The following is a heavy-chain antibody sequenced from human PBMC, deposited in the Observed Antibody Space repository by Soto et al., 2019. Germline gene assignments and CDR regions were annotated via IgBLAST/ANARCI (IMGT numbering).Heavy chain of an antibody. CDR2: ISYDGSNT. Sequence: GGSLRLSCAASGYTFSSYGIHWVRQAPGKGLEWVAVISYDGSNTEYAASVKGRFTISRDNSKNKVYLQMNSLRAEDTAMYYCAKSGYSQFYFDYWGQGTLVTVSS. CDR3: AKSGYSQFYFDY. CDR1: GYTFSSYG. V-gene: IGHV3-30*18. J-gene: IGHJ4*02. D-gene: IGHD2-15*01.